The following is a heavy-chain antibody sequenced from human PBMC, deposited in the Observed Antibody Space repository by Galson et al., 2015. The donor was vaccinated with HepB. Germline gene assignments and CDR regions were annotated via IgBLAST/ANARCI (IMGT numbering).Heavy chain of an antibody. D-gene: IGHD3-10*01. V-gene: IGHV3-21*01. CDR1: GFTFSSYS. Sequence: SLRLSCAASGFTFSSYSMNWVRQAPGKGLEWVSSISSSSSYIYYADSVKGRFTISRDNAKNSLYLQMNSLRAEDTAVYYCASLAYGSGRPFDYWGQGTLVTVSS. J-gene: IGHJ4*02. CDR2: ISSSSSYI. CDR3: ASLAYGSGRPFDY.